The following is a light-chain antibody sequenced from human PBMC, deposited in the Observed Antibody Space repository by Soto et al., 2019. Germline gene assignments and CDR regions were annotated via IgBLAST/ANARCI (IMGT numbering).Light chain of an antibody. CDR2: EVS. CDR1: SSDVGSYNL. J-gene: IGLJ2*01. Sequence: QSALTQPASVSGSPGQSITISCTGTSSDVGSYNLVSWYQQHPGKAPKLMIYEVSKRPSGVSNRFSGSKSGNTASLTISGLQAEDEADYYCCSYAGSSTVDVVFGGGTTVTVL. CDR3: CSYAGSSTVDVV. V-gene: IGLV2-23*02.